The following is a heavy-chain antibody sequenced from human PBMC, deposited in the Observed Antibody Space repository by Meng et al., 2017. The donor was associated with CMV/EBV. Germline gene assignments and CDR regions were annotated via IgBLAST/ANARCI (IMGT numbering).Heavy chain of an antibody. Sequence: ASVKVSCKASGYTFTGYYMHWVRQAPGQGLEWMGWINPNSGGTNYAQKFQGRVTMTRDASISTAYMELSRLRSDDTAVYYCARHRPHYYYGMDVWGQGTTVTVSS. V-gene: IGHV1-2*02. CDR2: INPNSGGT. CDR1: GYTFTGYY. CDR3: ARHRPHYYYGMDV. J-gene: IGHJ6*02.